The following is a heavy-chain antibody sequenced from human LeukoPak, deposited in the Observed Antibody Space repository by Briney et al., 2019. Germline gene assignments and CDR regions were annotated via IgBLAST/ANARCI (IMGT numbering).Heavy chain of an antibody. CDR1: GFTFTSSA. V-gene: IGHV1-58*02. CDR3: AALRPPLNSYGYYYYYYMDV. CDR2: IVVGSGNT. D-gene: IGHD5-18*01. J-gene: IGHJ6*03. Sequence: SVKVSCKASGFTFTSSAMQWVRQARGQRLEWIGWIVVGSGNTNYAQKFQERVTITRDMSTSTAYMEPSSLRSEDTAVYYCAALRPPLNSYGYYYYYYMDVWGKGTTVTVSS.